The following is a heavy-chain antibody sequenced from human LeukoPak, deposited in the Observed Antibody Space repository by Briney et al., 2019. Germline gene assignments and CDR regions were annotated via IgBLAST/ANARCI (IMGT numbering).Heavy chain of an antibody. J-gene: IGHJ4*02. Sequence: GGSLRLSCAASGFTISSYWMHWVRHAPGKGLVWFSRINSDGSNTGYADSVKGRFTISRDNAKNTLYLQMNSLRAEDTAVYYCARDRWGGSYRFDYWGQGTLVTVSS. CDR3: ARDRWGGSYRFDY. CDR2: INSDGSNT. CDR1: GFTISSYW. V-gene: IGHV3-74*01. D-gene: IGHD3-3*01.